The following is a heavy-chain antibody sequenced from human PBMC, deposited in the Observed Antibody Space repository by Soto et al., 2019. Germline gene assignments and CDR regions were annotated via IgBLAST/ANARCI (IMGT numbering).Heavy chain of an antibody. CDR2: IIPIFGTA. CDR1: GGTFSSYA. Sequence: QVQLVQSGAEVKKPGSSVKVSCKASGGTFSSYAITWVRQAPGQGLEWMGGIIPIFGTANYAQKFQARATIPAEASTSRANMELSRLRSEDTAVYYCARDGGTSSGYYPYWFDPWGQGTLVTVSS. D-gene: IGHD3-22*01. J-gene: IGHJ5*02. CDR3: ARDGGTSSGYYPYWFDP. V-gene: IGHV1-69*12.